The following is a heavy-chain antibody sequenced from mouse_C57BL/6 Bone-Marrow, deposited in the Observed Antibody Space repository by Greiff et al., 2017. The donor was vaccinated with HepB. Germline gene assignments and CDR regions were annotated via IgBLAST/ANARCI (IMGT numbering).Heavy chain of an antibody. Sequence: QVQLQQSGAELARPGASVKMSCKASGYTFTSYTMHWVKQRPGQGLEWIGYINPSSGYTKYNQKFKDKATLTADKSSSTAYMQLSSLTSEDSAVYYCARSYYYGSSYRDYAMDYWGQGTSVTVSS. CDR3: ARSYYYGSSYRDYAMDY. CDR1: GYTFTSYT. D-gene: IGHD1-1*01. CDR2: INPSSGYT. V-gene: IGHV1-4*01. J-gene: IGHJ4*01.